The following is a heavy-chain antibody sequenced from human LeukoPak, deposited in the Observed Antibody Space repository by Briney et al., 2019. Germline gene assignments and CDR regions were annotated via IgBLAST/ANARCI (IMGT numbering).Heavy chain of an antibody. D-gene: IGHD3-22*01. CDR2: ISAYNGNT. J-gene: IGHJ3*02. Sequence: ASVKVSCKASGYTFTSYGISWVRQAPGQGLEWMGWISAYNGNTNYAQKLQGRVTMTTDTSTSTAYMELRSLRPDDTAVYYCARVPTYYYDSSGYYFAFDIWGQGTVVTVSS. CDR1: GYTFTSYG. CDR3: ARVPTYYYDSSGYYFAFDI. V-gene: IGHV1-18*01.